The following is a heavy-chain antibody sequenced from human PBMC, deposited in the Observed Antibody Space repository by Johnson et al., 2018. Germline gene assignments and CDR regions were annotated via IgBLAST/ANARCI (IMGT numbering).Heavy chain of an antibody. CDR2: ISNCGSTI. CDR3: AKELTASSGDAFDI. D-gene: IGHD1-7*01. CDR1: GFTFSDYY. Sequence: VQLLESGGGLVKPGGSLRLSCAASGFTFSDYYMRRIRQAPGKGLEWVSNISNCGSTIYYVDSVKGRVTTSRDNSNNTLYLQMNSLRAADTAVYYCAKELTASSGDAFDIWGQGTMVSVSS. J-gene: IGHJ3*02. V-gene: IGHV3-11*01.